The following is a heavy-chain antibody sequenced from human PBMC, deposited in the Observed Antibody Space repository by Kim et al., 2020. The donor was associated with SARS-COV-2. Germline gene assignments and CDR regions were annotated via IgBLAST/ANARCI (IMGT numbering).Heavy chain of an antibody. CDR1: GFTFSSYA. J-gene: IGHJ4*02. Sequence: GGSLRLSCAASGFTFSSYAMHWVRQAPGKGLEWVAVISYVGSNKYYADSVKGRFTISRDNSKNTLYLQMNSLRAEDTAVYYCARDGDIVVVTAIYYFDYWGQGTLVTVSS. CDR3: ARDGDIVVVTAIYYFDY. V-gene: IGHV3-30-3*01. CDR2: ISYVGSNK. D-gene: IGHD2-21*02.